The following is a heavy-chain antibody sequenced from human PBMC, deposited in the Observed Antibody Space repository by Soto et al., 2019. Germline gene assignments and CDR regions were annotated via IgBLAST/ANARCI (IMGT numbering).Heavy chain of an antibody. D-gene: IGHD6-19*01. J-gene: IGHJ2*01. CDR3: ASYIAVAGKNWYFDL. Sequence: QVQLQESGPGLVKPSETLSLTCTVSGGSISSYYWSWIRPPPGKGLEWIGYIYYSGSTNYNPSLKSRVTISVDTSKNQSSLKLSSVTAADTAVYYWASYIAVAGKNWYFDLWGRGTLVTVSS. CDR2: IYYSGST. CDR1: GGSISSYY. V-gene: IGHV4-59*01.